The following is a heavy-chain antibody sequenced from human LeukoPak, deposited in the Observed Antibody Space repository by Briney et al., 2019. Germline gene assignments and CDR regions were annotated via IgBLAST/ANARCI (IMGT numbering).Heavy chain of an antibody. CDR3: ASMSSGYDPNWFDP. CDR1: GYTFTSYG. CDR2: ISAYNGNT. J-gene: IGHJ5*02. V-gene: IGHV1-18*01. D-gene: IGHD5-12*01. Sequence: GASVKVSCKASGYTFTSYGISWVRQPPGQGLEGMGSISAYNGNTNYAQKLQGRVTMTTHTSTSTAYMELRSLRSDDTAVYHCASMSSGYDPNWFDPWGQGTLVTVSS.